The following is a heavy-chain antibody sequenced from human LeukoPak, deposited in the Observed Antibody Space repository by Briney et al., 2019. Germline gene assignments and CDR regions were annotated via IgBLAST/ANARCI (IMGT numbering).Heavy chain of an antibody. V-gene: IGHV4-39*07. J-gene: IGHJ4*02. Sequence: SETLSLTCTVSGGSISSSSYYWGWIRQPPGKGLEWIGSIYYSGSTFYNPSLKSRVTISVDTSKNQFSLKLSSVTAADTAVYYCARGLVVDATAFDYWGQGTLVTVSS. D-gene: IGHD2-15*01. CDR2: IYYSGST. CDR1: GGSISSSSYY. CDR3: ARGLVVDATAFDY.